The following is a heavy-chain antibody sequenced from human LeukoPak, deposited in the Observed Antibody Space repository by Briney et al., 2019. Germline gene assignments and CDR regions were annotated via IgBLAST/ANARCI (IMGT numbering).Heavy chain of an antibody. CDR2: IYYSGIT. D-gene: IGHD3-10*01. J-gene: IGHJ6*03. V-gene: IGHV4-39*01. Sequence: SETLSLTCTVSGASISSSDRYWGWLRQPPGTGLEWIGSIYYSGITYHNPSLKSRVTISVDTSNNQFSLKMSSVTAADTAVYFCARHQEGMVRGVLYYMDVWGKGTTVIISS. CDR1: GASISSSDRY. CDR3: ARHQEGMVRGVLYYMDV.